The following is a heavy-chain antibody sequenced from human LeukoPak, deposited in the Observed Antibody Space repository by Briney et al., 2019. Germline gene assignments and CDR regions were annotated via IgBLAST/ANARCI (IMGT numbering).Heavy chain of an antibody. V-gene: IGHV1-69*13. CDR3: AGTSSGWYFFGLDY. CDR1: GGTFSSYA. J-gene: IGHJ4*02. CDR2: IIPIFGTA. Sequence: SVKVSCKASGGTFSSYAISWVRQAPGQGLEWMGGIIPIFGTANYAQKFQGRVTITADESTSTAYMELSSLRSEDTAVYYCAGTSSGWYFFGLDYWGQGTLVTVSS. D-gene: IGHD6-13*01.